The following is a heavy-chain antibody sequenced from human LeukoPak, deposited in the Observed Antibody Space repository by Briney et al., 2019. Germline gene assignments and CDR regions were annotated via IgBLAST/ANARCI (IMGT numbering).Heavy chain of an antibody. D-gene: IGHD5-18*01. J-gene: IGHJ4*02. Sequence: GGSLRLSCAASGFTFSSYGMHWVRQAPGKGLEWVAVISYDGSNKYYADSVKGRFTISRDNSKITLYLQMNSLRAEDTAVYYCAKDLTPTAMGIDYWGQGTLVTVSS. V-gene: IGHV3-30*18. CDR1: GFTFSSYG. CDR2: ISYDGSNK. CDR3: AKDLTPTAMGIDY.